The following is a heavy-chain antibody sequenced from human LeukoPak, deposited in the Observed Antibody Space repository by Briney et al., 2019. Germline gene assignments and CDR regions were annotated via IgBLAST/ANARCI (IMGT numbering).Heavy chain of an antibody. Sequence: PGGSLRLSCAASGFTFSSYSMNWVRQAPGKGLEWVAFIRYDESRKYYADSVKGRFTISRDNSKNTVDLQMNSLRAEDSALYYCAKGYSGSYWAVDSWGQGTLVTVSS. V-gene: IGHV3-30*02. CDR3: AKGYSGSYWAVDS. CDR2: IRYDESRK. D-gene: IGHD1-26*01. CDR1: GFTFSSYS. J-gene: IGHJ4*02.